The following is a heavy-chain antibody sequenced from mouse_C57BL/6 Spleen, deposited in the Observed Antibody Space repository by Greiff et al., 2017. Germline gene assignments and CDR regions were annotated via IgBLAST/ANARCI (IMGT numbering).Heavy chain of an antibody. V-gene: IGHV2-2*01. Sequence: QVQLKESGPGLVQPSQSLSITCTVSGFSLTSYGVPWVRQSPGKGLEWLGVIWSGGSTDYNAAFISRLSISKDNYKSQVFFKMNSLHAEDTAIYYGARNGPDWDVWFAYWGQGTLVTVSA. CDR2: IWSGGST. CDR3: ARNGPDWDVWFAY. CDR1: GFSLTSYG. D-gene: IGHD4-1*01. J-gene: IGHJ3*01.